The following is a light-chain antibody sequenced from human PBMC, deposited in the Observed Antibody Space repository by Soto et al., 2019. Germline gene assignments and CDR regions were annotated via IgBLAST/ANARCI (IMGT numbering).Light chain of an antibody. Sequence: QSALTQPASVSGSPGQSITISCTGTSTDVGGHYYVSWYQQHPGKAPKLIIYDVTDRPSGVSHRFSGSKSGNTASLTISGLQAEDEADYYCTSYTGTNSDVAVGGGTKLTVL. CDR2: DVT. V-gene: IGLV2-14*03. J-gene: IGLJ2*01. CDR1: STDVGGHYY. CDR3: TSYTGTNSDVA.